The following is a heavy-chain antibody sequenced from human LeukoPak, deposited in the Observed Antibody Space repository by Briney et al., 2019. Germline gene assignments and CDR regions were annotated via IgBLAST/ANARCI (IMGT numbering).Heavy chain of an antibody. CDR2: ISSNGGYT. J-gene: IGHJ4*02. CDR1: GFIFSSYA. D-gene: IGHD5-18*01. CDR3: ARARISGYSYGPFDY. V-gene: IGHV3-64*01. Sequence: GGSLRLSCAASGFIFSSYALHWVRQAPGKGLEYVSAISSNGGYTHYANSVKGRFTISRDNSKNTLYLQMGSLRVEDMAVYYCARARISGYSYGPFDYWGQGTLVTVSS.